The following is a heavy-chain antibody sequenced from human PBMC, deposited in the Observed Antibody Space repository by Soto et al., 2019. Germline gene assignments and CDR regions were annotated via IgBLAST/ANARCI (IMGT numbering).Heavy chain of an antibody. J-gene: IGHJ3*02. D-gene: IGHD5-12*01. V-gene: IGHV1-18*01. Sequence: HVQLVQSGAELKQPGASLKVSCKASEYTFISYGVSWVRQAPEQGLEWLGWISPYNGNTNYAQKFQGRITMTTDTSTSTVYMDLRSLRTDDTAVYSFARDQSKWLTDAFDIWGQGTMVVVSS. CDR1: EYTFISYG. CDR2: ISPYNGNT. CDR3: ARDQSKWLTDAFDI.